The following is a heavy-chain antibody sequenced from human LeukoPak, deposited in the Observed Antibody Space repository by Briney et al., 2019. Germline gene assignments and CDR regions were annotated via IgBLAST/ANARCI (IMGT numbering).Heavy chain of an antibody. V-gene: IGHV1-18*01. CDR3: ARDRLRFLEWLSPNWFDP. CDR2: ISAYNGNT. D-gene: IGHD3-3*01. J-gene: IGHJ5*02. CDR1: GYTFTSYG. Sequence: GSSVKVSCKASGYTFTSYGISWVRQAPGQGLEWMGWISAYNGNTNYAQKLQGRVTMTTDTSTSTAYMELRSLRSDDTDVYYCARDRLRFLEWLSPNWFDPWGQGTLVTVSS.